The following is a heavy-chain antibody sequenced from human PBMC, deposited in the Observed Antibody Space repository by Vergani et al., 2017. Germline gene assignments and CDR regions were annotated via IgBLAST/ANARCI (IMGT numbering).Heavy chain of an antibody. CDR2: IFSSGTT. V-gene: IGHV4-61*02. J-gene: IGHJ5*02. D-gene: IGHD3-3*01. CDR3: ARVIDDFWSSNERQNWFDP. CDR1: GGSVRTSIGYY. Sequence: QVQLQESGPGLVKPSQTLSLSCTVSGGSVRTSIGYYWTWIRQPAGKTLEWIGEIFSSGTTNYNPSFKNRVTMSVDTSKNQFSLKLNSVTAADTAVYYCARVIDDFWSSNERQNWFDPWGQGTLVTVSS.